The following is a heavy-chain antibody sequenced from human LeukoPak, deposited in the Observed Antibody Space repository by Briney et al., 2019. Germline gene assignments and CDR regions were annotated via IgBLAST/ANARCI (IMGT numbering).Heavy chain of an antibody. D-gene: IGHD4-17*01. Sequence: GGSLRLSCEGSGFPFSSYEMNWLRQAPGKGLEWVSHIDSSGITIYYADSVKGRFTISRDNAKNSIYLQMDSLRVEDTAIYYCARDSVGELLDYWGQGTPVTVSS. V-gene: IGHV3-48*03. CDR3: ARDSVGELLDY. CDR1: GFPFSSYE. CDR2: IDSSGITI. J-gene: IGHJ4*02.